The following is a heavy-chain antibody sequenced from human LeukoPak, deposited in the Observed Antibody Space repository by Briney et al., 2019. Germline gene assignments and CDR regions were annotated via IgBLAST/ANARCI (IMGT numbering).Heavy chain of an antibody. V-gene: IGHV5-51*01. Sequence: GESLKISRKGSGYSFTSYWIGWVRQMPGKGLEWMGIIYPGDSDTRYSPSFQGQVTISADKSISTAYLQWSSLKASDTAMYYCARASYYDILTGYYDGADYWGQGTLVTVSS. CDR3: ARASYYDILTGYYDGADY. CDR1: GYSFTSYW. J-gene: IGHJ4*02. CDR2: IYPGDSDT. D-gene: IGHD3-9*01.